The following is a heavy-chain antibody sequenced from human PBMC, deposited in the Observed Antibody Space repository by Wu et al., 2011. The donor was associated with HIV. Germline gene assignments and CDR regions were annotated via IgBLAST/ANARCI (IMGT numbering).Heavy chain of an antibody. J-gene: IGHJ2*01. V-gene: IGHV4-59*11. CDR1: WAPLVVT. Sequence: QVQLQESARTVKSSETLSLTLHCLWWAPLVVTIGVGSDKFQGRGLEWIGYFFNNGVANDSPSLKSRVIMSRDTSKNHLFLNLTSVTTADTAIYYCARLLAAPDYWYLDLWGRGTLVTVSS. CDR3: ARLLAAPDYWYLDL. D-gene: IGHD2-15*01. CDR2: FFNNGVA.